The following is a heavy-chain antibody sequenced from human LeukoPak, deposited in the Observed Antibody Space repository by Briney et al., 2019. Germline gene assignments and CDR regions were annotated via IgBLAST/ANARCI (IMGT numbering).Heavy chain of an antibody. Sequence: HPGGSLRLSCVASGFTFSSYWMTWVRQAPGKGLEWLANIKEDGSIQYYLDSVRGRFTISRDNAKTSVYLQLNSLRADDTAVYYCARDVWTGVAVSDYWGQGTLVNVSS. D-gene: IGHD6-19*01. V-gene: IGHV3-7*01. CDR2: IKEDGSIQ. CDR3: ARDVWTGVAVSDY. CDR1: GFTFSSYW. J-gene: IGHJ4*02.